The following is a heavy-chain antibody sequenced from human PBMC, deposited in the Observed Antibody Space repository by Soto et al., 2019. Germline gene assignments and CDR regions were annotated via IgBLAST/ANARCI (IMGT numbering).Heavy chain of an antibody. V-gene: IGHV4-34*01. CDR2: INHSGST. D-gene: IGHD2-15*01. CDR1: GGSFSGYY. CDR3: ARAPNIVVVVAATRHYYMDV. Sequence: PSETLSLTCAVYGGSFSGYYWSWIRQPPGKGLEWIGEINHSGSTNYNPSLKSRVTISVDTSKNQFSLKLSSVTAADTAVYYCARAPNIVVVVAATRHYYMDVWGKGTTVTVSS. J-gene: IGHJ6*03.